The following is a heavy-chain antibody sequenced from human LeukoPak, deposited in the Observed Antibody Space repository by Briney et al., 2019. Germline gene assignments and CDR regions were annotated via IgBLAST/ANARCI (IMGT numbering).Heavy chain of an antibody. D-gene: IGHD3-22*01. V-gene: IGHV3-74*01. J-gene: IGHJ3*02. CDR2: INSDGSST. CDR3: ARVHTNYYDSSDYDAFDI. CDR1: GFTFSSYW. Sequence: GGSLRLSCAAPGFTFSSYWMHWVRQAPGKGLVWVSRINSDGSSTSYADSVKGRFTISRDNAKNTLYLQMNSLRAEDTAVYYCARVHTNYYDSSDYDAFDIWGQGTMVTVSS.